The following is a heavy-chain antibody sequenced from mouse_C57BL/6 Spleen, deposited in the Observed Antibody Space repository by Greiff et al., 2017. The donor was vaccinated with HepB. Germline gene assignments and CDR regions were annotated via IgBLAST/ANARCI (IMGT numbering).Heavy chain of an antibody. CDR2: INPNNGGT. J-gene: IGHJ4*01. V-gene: IGHV1-22*01. CDR3: ATSTRGYYAMDY. Sequence: EVQLQQSGPELVKPGASVKMSCKASGYTFTDYNMHWVKQSHGKSLVWIGYINPNNGGTSYNQKFKGKATLTVNKSSSTAYMELRSLTSEDSAVYYCATSTRGYYAMDYWGQGTTVTVSS. CDR1: GYTFTDYN.